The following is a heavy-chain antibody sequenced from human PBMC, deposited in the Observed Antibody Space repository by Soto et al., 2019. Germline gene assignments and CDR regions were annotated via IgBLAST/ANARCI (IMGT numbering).Heavy chain of an antibody. CDR3: ARAQGSWTLYYSCAMDV. CDR2: INQDGRER. CDR1: EVNFPSYS. Sequence: GGSLRLSCAASEVNFPSYSMNLVRQAPGKGLEWVANINQDGRERSYVDSVKGRFAVSRDNAKNSLYLQMLSLTAEDSAVYYCARAQGSWTLYYSCAMDVWGQGTTVTVSS. V-gene: IGHV3-7*01. J-gene: IGHJ6*02. D-gene: IGHD3-10*01.